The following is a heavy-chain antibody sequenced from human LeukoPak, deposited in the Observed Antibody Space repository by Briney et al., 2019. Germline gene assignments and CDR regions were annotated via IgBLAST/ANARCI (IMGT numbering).Heavy chain of an antibody. J-gene: IGHJ3*02. CDR3: ARVMAAGSFDI. V-gene: IGHV4-34*01. CDR2: INHSGST. CDR1: GGSFSGYY. D-gene: IGHD5-24*01. Sequence: TSETLSLTCAVYGGSFSGYYWTWIRQPPGKGLEWIGEINHSGSTNYNPSLKSRVTISVDTSRNQFSLILTSVTAADTAVYFCARVMAAGSFDIWGQGTMVTVSS.